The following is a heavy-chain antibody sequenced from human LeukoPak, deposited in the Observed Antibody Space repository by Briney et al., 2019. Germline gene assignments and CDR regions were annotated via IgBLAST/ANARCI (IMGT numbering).Heavy chain of an antibody. CDR2: IYPGDSDT. D-gene: IGHD6-13*01. J-gene: IGHJ6*03. V-gene: IGHV5-51*01. CDR1: GYSFTSYW. Sequence: GESLKISCKGSGYSFTSYWIGWVRQMPGKGLEWMGIIYPGDSDTAYSPSFQGQVTISVDKSISTAYLQWSSLKASDTAMYYCARKRQQLVGGYYYYYYMDVWGKGTTVTVSS. CDR3: ARKRQQLVGGYYYYYYMDV.